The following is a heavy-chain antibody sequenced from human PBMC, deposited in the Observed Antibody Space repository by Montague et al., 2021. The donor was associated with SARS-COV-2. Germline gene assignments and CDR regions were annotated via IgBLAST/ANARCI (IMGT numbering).Heavy chain of an antibody. J-gene: IGHJ4*02. CDR3: VGDPGDPDTFDY. Sequence: SLRLSCSASGFTFSKYAVHWVRQAPGKGLEWVASIWNDGSKKYHADSVKGRFTISRDSSNNMLYLQMDSLRAEDAAVYYCVGDPGDPDTFDYWGQGTQVTVSS. D-gene: IGHD7-27*01. CDR1: GFTFSKYA. CDR2: IWNDGSKK. V-gene: IGHV3-33*01.